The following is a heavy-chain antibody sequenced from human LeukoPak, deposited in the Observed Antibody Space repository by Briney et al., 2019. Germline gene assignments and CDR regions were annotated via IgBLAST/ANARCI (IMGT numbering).Heavy chain of an antibody. CDR2: ISSSSSTI. CDR3: ARDPWIQLWLGCFDY. Sequence: GGSLRLSCAASGFTFSSYSMNWVRQAPGKGLEWVSFISSSSSTIYYADSVKGRFTISRDNAKNSLYLQMNSLRAEDTAVYYCARDPWIQLWLGCFDYWGQGTLVTVSS. CDR1: GFTFSSYS. J-gene: IGHJ4*02. V-gene: IGHV3-48*01. D-gene: IGHD5-18*01.